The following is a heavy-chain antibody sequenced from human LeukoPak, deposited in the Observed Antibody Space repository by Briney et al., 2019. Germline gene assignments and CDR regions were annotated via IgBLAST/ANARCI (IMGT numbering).Heavy chain of an antibody. CDR1: AFSVTSSYY. D-gene: IGHD3-10*01. CDR3: ARERPSIVRGVQTPFDY. CDR2: VYHSGDT. V-gene: IGHV4-38-2*02. Sequence: TSSETLSPTCVVSAFSVTSSYYWGWIRQSPGKGLEWIGSVYHSGDTYYNPSLEGRVAMSVDTSKNQLSLKLSSVTAADTAVYYCARERPSIVRGVQTPFDYWGQGTLVTVSS. J-gene: IGHJ4*02.